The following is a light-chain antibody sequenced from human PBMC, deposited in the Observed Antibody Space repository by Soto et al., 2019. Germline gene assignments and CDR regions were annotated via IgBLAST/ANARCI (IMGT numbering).Light chain of an antibody. V-gene: IGKV3-20*01. Sequence: EILLTQSPGTLSLSPGERATLSCRASQSVTSSNLAWYQQKPGQAPRLLIYGASYRASGIPDRFSASGSGTDFTLTISRLEPEDFAVYYCQQYGSSPPSITFGQGTRLEIK. CDR1: QSVTSSN. J-gene: IGKJ5*01. CDR2: GAS. CDR3: QQYGSSPPSIT.